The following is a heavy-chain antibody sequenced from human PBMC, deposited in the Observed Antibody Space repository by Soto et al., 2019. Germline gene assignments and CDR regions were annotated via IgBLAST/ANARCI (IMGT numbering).Heavy chain of an antibody. CDR3: ARSRDCSGGSCYSFYNNWFDP. J-gene: IGHJ5*02. CDR2: IIPIFGTA. CDR1: GGTFSSYA. D-gene: IGHD2-15*01. Sequence: SVKVSCKASGGTFSSYAISWVRQAPGQGLEWMGGIIPIFGTANYAQKFQGRVTITADESTSTAYMELSSLRSEDTAVYYCARSRDCSGGSCYSFYNNWFDPWCQGRLFTVSS. V-gene: IGHV1-69*13.